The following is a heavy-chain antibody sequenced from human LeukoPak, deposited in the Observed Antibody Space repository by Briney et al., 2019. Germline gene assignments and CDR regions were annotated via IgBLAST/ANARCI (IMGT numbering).Heavy chain of an antibody. Sequence: SETLSLTCTVSGGSISSHYWSWIRQPPGKGLEWIGYIYYSGSTNYNPSLKSRVTISVDTSKNLFSLKLSSVTAADTAVYYCARDITIFGVAPNFMDVWGKGTTVTVSS. CDR2: IYYSGST. CDR1: GGSISSHY. J-gene: IGHJ6*03. V-gene: IGHV4-59*11. D-gene: IGHD3-3*01. CDR3: ARDITIFGVAPNFMDV.